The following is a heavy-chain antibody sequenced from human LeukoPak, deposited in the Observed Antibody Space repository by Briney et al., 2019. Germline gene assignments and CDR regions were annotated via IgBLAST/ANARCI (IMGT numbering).Heavy chain of an antibody. J-gene: IGHJ4*02. CDR1: GLAFSAYK. D-gene: IGHD2-15*01. V-gene: IGHV3-74*01. CDR2: ISTDGYTT. CDR3: VVGGSPGY. Sequence: GGSMRLSCAAPGLAFSAYKMHWVRQAPRKGLVWVSRISTDGYTTDYADFVQGRFTASRDNTKNTWSLEMNSLRAEDTAVYYCVVGGSPGYWGQGTLVTVSS.